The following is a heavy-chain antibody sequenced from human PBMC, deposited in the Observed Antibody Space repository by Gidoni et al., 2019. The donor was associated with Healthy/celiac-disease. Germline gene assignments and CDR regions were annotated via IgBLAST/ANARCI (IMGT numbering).Heavy chain of an antibody. CDR2: ISAYNGNT. V-gene: IGHV1-18*01. Sequence: QFHLVQSGAEVKHPGASVKVSCKASGYTFPRYGISWVRQAPGQGLEWMGWISAYNGNTKYAQKLQGRVTMTTDTSTSTAYMELRSLRYDDTAVDYCARVQSAFVVVPAAIDYWGQGTLVTVSS. CDR3: ARVQSAFVVVPAAIDY. D-gene: IGHD2-2*01. J-gene: IGHJ4*02. CDR1: GYTFPRYG.